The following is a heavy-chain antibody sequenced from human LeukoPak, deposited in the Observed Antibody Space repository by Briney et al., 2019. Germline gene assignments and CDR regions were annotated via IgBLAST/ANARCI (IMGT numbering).Heavy chain of an antibody. V-gene: IGHV4-4*07. CDR1: GASISSYY. Sequence: SETLSLTCSVSGASISSYYWNWIRQPAGKGLEWIGRIDSTGSTHYIPSLKSRVTMSLDTSKNQFSLRLTSVTVADTAVYYCARERVDIMTTTRYYSDFWGQGILVTVSS. CDR3: ARERVDIMTTTRYYSDF. J-gene: IGHJ4*02. D-gene: IGHD5-12*01. CDR2: IDSTGST.